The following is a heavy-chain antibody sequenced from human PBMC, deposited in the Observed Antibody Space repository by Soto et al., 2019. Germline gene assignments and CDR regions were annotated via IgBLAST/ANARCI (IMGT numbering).Heavy chain of an antibody. Sequence: GASVKVSCKASGGTFSSYTISWVRQAPGQGLEWMGRIIPILGIANYAQKFQGRVTITADKSTSTAYMELSSLRSDDTAVYYCARDSEWELLHRYWGQGTLVTVSS. J-gene: IGHJ4*02. D-gene: IGHD1-26*01. CDR2: IIPILGIA. CDR3: ARDSEWELLHRY. V-gene: IGHV1-69*04. CDR1: GGTFSSYT.